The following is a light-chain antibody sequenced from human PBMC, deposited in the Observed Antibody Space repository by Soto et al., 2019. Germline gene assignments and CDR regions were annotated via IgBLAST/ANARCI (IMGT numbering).Light chain of an antibody. V-gene: IGLV2-23*02. CDR1: TSDVGSYDL. J-gene: IGLJ2*01. CDR3: CSYAGSVV. CDR2: EVS. Sequence: QSALTQPASVSGSPGQSITISCTGTTSDVGSYDLVSWYQQHPGKAPKIMIYEVSKRPSGDSNRFSGSKSGNTASLTISGLQAEDEADYYCCSYAGSVVFGGGTKLTVL.